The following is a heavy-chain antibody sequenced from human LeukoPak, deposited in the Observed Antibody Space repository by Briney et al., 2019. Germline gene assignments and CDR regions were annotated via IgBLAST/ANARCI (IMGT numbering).Heavy chain of an antibody. J-gene: IGHJ4*02. CDR1: GSRFTSYW. Sequence: GGSLQISGQGSGSRFTSYWIGWARQLPGKGLEGMGINYPGDSDTRYSPSFQGQVTISADKSISTAYLQWSSLKASDTAMYYCARPAYGGNSPFDYWGQGTLVTVSS. V-gene: IGHV5-51*01. CDR2: NYPGDSDT. D-gene: IGHD4-23*01. CDR3: ARPAYGGNSPFDY.